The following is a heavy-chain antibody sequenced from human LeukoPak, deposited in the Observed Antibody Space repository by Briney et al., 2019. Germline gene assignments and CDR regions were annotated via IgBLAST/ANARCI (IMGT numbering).Heavy chain of an antibody. V-gene: IGHV3-64D*09. CDR2: ISSNGRSA. Sequence: GGSLRLSCSASGFTFSSYAMHWVRQAPGKGLEYVSAISSNGRSAYYADSVKGRFTIPRDNSQNTLYLQMSSLRAEDTAVYYCVKDRTGGRVAFDIWGQGTMVTVSS. CDR1: GFTFSSYA. J-gene: IGHJ3*02. CDR3: VKDRTGGRVAFDI. D-gene: IGHD1-14*01.